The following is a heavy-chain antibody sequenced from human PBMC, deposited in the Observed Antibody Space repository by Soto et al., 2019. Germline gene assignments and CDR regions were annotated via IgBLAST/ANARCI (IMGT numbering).Heavy chain of an antibody. Sequence: GGSLRLSCAASGFTFSSYGMHWVRQAPGKRLEWVAVIWYDGSNKYYADSVKGRFTISRDNSKNTLYLQMNSLRAEDTAVYYCARSTSDIVVVPAEWGQGTLVTVSS. J-gene: IGHJ4*02. D-gene: IGHD2-2*01. V-gene: IGHV3-33*08. CDR1: GFTFSSYG. CDR3: ARSTSDIVVVPAE. CDR2: IWYDGSNK.